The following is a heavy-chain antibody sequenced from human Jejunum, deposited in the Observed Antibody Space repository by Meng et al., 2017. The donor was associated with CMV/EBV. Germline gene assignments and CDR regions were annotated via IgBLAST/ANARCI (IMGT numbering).Heavy chain of an antibody. D-gene: IGHD2-8*01. CDR1: GFTLRSYW. CDR2: IKEDGSER. CDR3: ATVNGHAFDI. Sequence: SCAAAGFTLRSYWMTWVRQAPGKGLEWVANIKEDGSERSYVDSVKGRFTISRDNAKNSLYLQMNSLRAEDTAVYYCATVNGHAFDIWGQGTMVTVSS. V-gene: IGHV3-7*01. J-gene: IGHJ3*02.